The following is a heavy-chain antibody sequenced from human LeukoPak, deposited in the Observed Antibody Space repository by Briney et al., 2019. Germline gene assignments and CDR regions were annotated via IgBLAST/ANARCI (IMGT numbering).Heavy chain of an antibody. CDR2: IYYSGST. J-gene: IGHJ4*02. D-gene: IGHD3-22*01. CDR1: GGSISSYY. Sequence: SETLSLTCTVSGGSISSYYWSWIRQPPGKGLEWIGYIYYSGSTNYNPSLKSRVTISVDTSKNQFSLELSSVTAADTAVYYCARLDYYDSLWGQGTLVTVSS. V-gene: IGHV4-59*08. CDR3: ARLDYYDSL.